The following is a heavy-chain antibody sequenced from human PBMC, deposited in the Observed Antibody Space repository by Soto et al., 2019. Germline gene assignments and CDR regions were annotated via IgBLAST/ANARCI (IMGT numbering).Heavy chain of an antibody. J-gene: IGHJ5*02. Sequence: QVQLVQSGAEVQKPGSSVKVSCKASGGTFSSYAISWVRQAPGQGLEWMGGIIPIFGTANYAQKFQGRVTITADKSTSTAYMELSSLRSEDTAVYYCARDRSYCSSTSCPERYNWFDPWGQGTLVTVSS. CDR3: ARDRSYCSSTSCPERYNWFDP. V-gene: IGHV1-69*06. D-gene: IGHD2-2*01. CDR2: IIPIFGTA. CDR1: GGTFSSYA.